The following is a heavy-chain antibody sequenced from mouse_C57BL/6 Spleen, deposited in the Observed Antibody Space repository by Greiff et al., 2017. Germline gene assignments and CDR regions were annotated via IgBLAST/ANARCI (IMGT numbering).Heavy chain of an antibody. D-gene: IGHD1-1*01. J-gene: IGHJ3*01. CDR3: ARVRYYGSSPWFAY. CDR2: IDPSDSYT. CDR1: GYTFTSYW. Sequence: QVQLQQPGAELVMPGASVKLSCKASGYTFTSYWMHWVKQRPGQGLDWIGEIDPSDSYTNYNQKFKGKSTLTVDKSSSTAYMQLSSLTSEDSAVYYCARVRYYGSSPWFAYWGQGTLVTVSA. V-gene: IGHV1-69*01.